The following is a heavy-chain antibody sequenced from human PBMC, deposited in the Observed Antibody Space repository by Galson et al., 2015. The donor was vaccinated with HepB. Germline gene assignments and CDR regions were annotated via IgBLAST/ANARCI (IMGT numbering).Heavy chain of an antibody. CDR2: IHPFNSDT. J-gene: IGHJ4*02. V-gene: IGHV5-51*01. CDR3: ARHGPGFCSGGSCYVLDY. Sequence: SGAEVKKPGESLKISCKGSGYSFSSYWIGWVRQMPGKGPEWMGIIHPFNSDTRYSPSFRGQVTVSADKSISTAYLQWSSLKASDSAMYYCARHGPGFCSGGSCYVLDYWGQGTLVTVPS. CDR1: GYSFSSYW. D-gene: IGHD2-15*01.